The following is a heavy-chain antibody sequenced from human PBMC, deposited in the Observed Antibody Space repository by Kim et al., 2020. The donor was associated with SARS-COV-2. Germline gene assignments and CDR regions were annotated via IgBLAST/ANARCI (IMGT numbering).Heavy chain of an antibody. Sequence: GGSLRLSCVVSGFTFSNYAMSWVRQAPGKGLEWVSSISGTGGTTYYADSVKGRFTISRDNSKSTLYLQINSLRAEDTAVYYCAKGSWDGMDIWGQGTTVTVSS. CDR1: GFTFSNYA. CDR2: ISGTGGTT. V-gene: IGHV3-23*01. J-gene: IGHJ6*02. CDR3: AKGSWDGMDI. D-gene: IGHD3-16*01.